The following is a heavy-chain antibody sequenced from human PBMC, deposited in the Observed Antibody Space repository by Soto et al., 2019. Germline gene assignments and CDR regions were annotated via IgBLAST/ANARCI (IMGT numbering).Heavy chain of an antibody. V-gene: IGHV1-8*01. CDR3: ARGIAPYYFDY. CDR2: MNANSGNT. J-gene: IGHJ4*02. Sequence: GASVKVSCKAAGYTFTSYDINWVRQATGQGLEWMGWMNANSGNTGYAQKFQGRVTITRDTSASTAYMELSSLRSEDTAVYYCARGIAPYYFDYWGQGTLVTVSS. D-gene: IGHD6-13*01. CDR1: GYTFTSYD.